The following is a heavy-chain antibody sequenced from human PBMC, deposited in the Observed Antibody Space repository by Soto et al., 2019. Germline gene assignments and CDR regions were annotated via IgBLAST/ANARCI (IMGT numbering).Heavy chain of an antibody. V-gene: IGHV1-69*06. Sequence: QVQLVQSGAELKKPGSSVNVSCAASGGTFKTYTINWVRQAPGQGLAWIGQIIPMYDSANYAQRFQGRVTISADTSTNIAYMELSGLRSEDTDLYYCATWRTYSGSYCFDYWGQGTLVSVSS. CDR3: ATWRTYSGSYCFDY. CDR2: IIPMYDSA. D-gene: IGHD1-26*01. J-gene: IGHJ4*02. CDR1: GGTFKTYT.